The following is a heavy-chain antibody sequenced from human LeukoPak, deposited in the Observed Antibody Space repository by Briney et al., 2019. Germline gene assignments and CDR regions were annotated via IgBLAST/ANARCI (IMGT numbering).Heavy chain of an antibody. J-gene: IGHJ5*02. CDR2: INHSGST. Sequence: SETLSLTCAVYGGSFSGYYLSWIRQPPGKGLEWIWEINHSGSTNYNPSLKSRVTISVDTSKNQLSLKLSSVTAADTAVYYCARVMVAFWWFGELLSNNWFDPWGQGTLVTVSS. CDR3: ARVMVAFWWFGELLSNNWFDP. D-gene: IGHD3-10*01. V-gene: IGHV4-34*01. CDR1: GGSFSGYY.